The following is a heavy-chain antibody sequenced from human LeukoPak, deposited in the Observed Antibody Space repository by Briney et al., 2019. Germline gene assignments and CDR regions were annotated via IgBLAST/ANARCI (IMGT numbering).Heavy chain of an antibody. Sequence: GGSLRLSCAASGFXFSSNWMHWVRQAPGKGLVWVSRINSDGSSTSYADSVKGRFTISRDNAKNTLYLQMNSLRVEDTAVYYCARVDSSGYYSFDYWGQGTLVTVSS. CDR1: GFXFSSNW. D-gene: IGHD3-22*01. CDR3: ARVDSSGYYSFDY. J-gene: IGHJ4*02. V-gene: IGHV3-74*01. CDR2: INSDGSST.